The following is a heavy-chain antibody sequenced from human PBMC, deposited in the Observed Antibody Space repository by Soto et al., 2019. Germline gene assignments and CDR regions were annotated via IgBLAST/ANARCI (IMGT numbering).Heavy chain of an antibody. CDR1: GYTFTRYV. Sequence: GASVKVSCKASGYTFTRYVMHWVRQAPGQRLEWMGWIDAGNGNTVYLQKFQGRVTITRDTSASTVYMELSSLRSEDTAVYYCARDNSGWSDYWGQGTLVTVPQ. CDR2: IDAGNGNT. V-gene: IGHV1-3*01. J-gene: IGHJ4*02. CDR3: ARDNSGWSDY. D-gene: IGHD6-19*01.